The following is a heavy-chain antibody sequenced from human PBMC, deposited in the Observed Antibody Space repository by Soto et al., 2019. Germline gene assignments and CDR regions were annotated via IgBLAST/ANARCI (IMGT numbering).Heavy chain of an antibody. D-gene: IGHD5-12*01. CDR1: AGSISSDNYY. Sequence: QLQLQESGPGLVKPSETLSLTCTVSAGSISSDNYYWGWIRQPPGKGLQWIVSIYYSGSTYYNPSLKSRVTISVDTSKNQFSLKLSSVTAADTALYYCARHASALLSGFYPYYFDYWGQGTLVTVSS. CDR2: IYYSGST. CDR3: ARHASALLSGFYPYYFDY. J-gene: IGHJ4*02. V-gene: IGHV4-39*01.